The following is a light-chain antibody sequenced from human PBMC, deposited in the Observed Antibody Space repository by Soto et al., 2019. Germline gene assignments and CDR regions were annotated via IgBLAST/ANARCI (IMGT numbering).Light chain of an antibody. J-gene: IGKJ1*01. V-gene: IGKV3-15*01. CDR2: DAS. CDR3: QQYNAWRT. CDR1: QSIRSA. Sequence: EIVMTQSPATLSVSPGDRATLSCWASQSIRSALAWYQQKPGQVPRLLIYDASTRASGVPARFSGSGSGTEFTLTISSLQSEDFAVYYCQQYNAWRTFGQGTKVEIK.